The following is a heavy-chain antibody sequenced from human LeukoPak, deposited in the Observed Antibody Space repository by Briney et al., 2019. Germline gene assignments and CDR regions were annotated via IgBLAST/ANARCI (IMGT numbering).Heavy chain of an antibody. J-gene: IGHJ4*02. CDR1: GFTFTSYW. CDR2: IYPGDSYT. CDR3: ARSGNYYDTSCYHY. Sequence: GESPKISCEASGFTFTSYWIGWVRQMPGKGLEWMGIIYPGDSYTRYSPSFQGQVTISGDKSISTAYLQWSSLKASDTAMYYCARSGNYYDTSCYHYWGQGTLVTVSS. V-gene: IGHV5-51*01. D-gene: IGHD3-22*01.